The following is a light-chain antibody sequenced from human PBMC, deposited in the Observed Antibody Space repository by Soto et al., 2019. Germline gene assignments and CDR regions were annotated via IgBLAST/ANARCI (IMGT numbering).Light chain of an antibody. CDR2: DAS. CDR3: QQRSNWPPIT. V-gene: IGKV3-11*01. CDR1: QSVSSY. J-gene: IGKJ5*01. Sequence: VLASYTVPLSLSPGERATLSCRASQSVSSYLAWYQQKPGQAPRLLIYDASNRATGIPARFSGGGSGTDFTLTIDNLEPEDFAIYYCQQRSNWPPITFGQGTRLEIK.